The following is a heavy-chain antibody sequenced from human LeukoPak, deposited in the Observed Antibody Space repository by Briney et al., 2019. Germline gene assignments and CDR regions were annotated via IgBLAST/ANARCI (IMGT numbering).Heavy chain of an antibody. J-gene: IGHJ4*02. Sequence: SETLSLTCTVSGGSISSSSYYWGWIRQPPGKGLEWIGSIYYSGSTYYNPSLKSRVTISLDTSKNQCSLKLSSVTAADTAVYYCAREVVAAAGTVDYWGQGALVTVSS. CDR2: IYYSGST. CDR3: AREVVAAAGTVDY. V-gene: IGHV4-39*07. CDR1: GGSISSSSYY. D-gene: IGHD6-13*01.